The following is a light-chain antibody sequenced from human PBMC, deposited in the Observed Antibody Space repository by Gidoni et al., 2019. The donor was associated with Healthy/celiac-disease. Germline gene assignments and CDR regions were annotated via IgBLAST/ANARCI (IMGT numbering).Light chain of an antibody. CDR3: QQYNSYAGT. Sequence: DIQMTQSPSTLSASVGDRVTIPCRASQSISSWLAWYQQKPGKAPKLLIYDASSLESGVPSRVSGSGSGTEFTLTISSLQPDDFGTYYCQQYNSYAGTFGQGTKVEIK. CDR1: QSISSW. CDR2: DAS. J-gene: IGKJ1*01. V-gene: IGKV1-5*01.